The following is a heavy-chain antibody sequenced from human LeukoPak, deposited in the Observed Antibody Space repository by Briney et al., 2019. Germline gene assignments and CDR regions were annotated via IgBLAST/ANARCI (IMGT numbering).Heavy chain of an antibody. V-gene: IGHV3-23*01. D-gene: IGHD7-27*01. CDR3: AQDIAWGAFEH. CDR2: ISPSGGGT. Sequence: GGSLRLSCAASGFTFRDHGMNWVRQAPGKGLEWVSGISPSGGGTYYADSVKGRFTISRDDSKNTLSLQMNSLRVEDTALYYCAQDIAWGAFEHWGQGTLVTVSS. J-gene: IGHJ4*02. CDR1: GFTFRDHG.